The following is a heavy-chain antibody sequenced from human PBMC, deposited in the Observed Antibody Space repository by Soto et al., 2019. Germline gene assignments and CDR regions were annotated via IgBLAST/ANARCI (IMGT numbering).Heavy chain of an antibody. V-gene: IGHV4-59*08. D-gene: IGHD2-2*01. J-gene: IGHJ4*02. Sequence: QVQLQESGPGLVKPSETLSLTCIVSGGSIRPYYWSWVRQPPGKGLEWIGYIHSSGNTNYNPSLKSRVTISVDTSKNQFSLKLNSVAAADTAVYYCARQGSTSLRYFDYWGQGTLVTVSS. CDR1: GGSIRPYY. CDR2: IHSSGNT. CDR3: ARQGSTSLRYFDY.